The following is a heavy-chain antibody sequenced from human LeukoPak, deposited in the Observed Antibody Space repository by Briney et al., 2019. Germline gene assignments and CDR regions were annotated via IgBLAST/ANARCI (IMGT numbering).Heavy chain of an antibody. CDR3: ARDQRIAAADAQWDDDYYYMDV. CDR1: GFTVSSNY. D-gene: IGHD6-13*01. Sequence: GGSLRLSCAASGFTVSSNYMSWVRQAPGKGLEWVSVIYSGGSTYYADSVKGRFTISRDNSKNTLYLQMNSLRAEDTAVYYCARDQRIAAADAQWDDDYYYMDVWGKGTTVTVSS. J-gene: IGHJ6*03. V-gene: IGHV3-53*01. CDR2: IYSGGST.